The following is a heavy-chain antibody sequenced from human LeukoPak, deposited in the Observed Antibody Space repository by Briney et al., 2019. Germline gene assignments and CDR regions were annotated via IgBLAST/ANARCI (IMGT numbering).Heavy chain of an antibody. CDR2: IVPVFGIA. V-gene: IGHV1-69*05. Sequence: ASVKVSCKASGGTFITYGINWVRQAPGQGLEWMGGIVPVFGIANYAQKFQGRVTITTDESSTTAYMELSSLRSEDTAVYYCATTSVRDGNSYFDYWGQGTLVPVSS. J-gene: IGHJ4*02. CDR1: GGTFITYG. D-gene: IGHD5-24*01. CDR3: ATTSVRDGNSYFDY.